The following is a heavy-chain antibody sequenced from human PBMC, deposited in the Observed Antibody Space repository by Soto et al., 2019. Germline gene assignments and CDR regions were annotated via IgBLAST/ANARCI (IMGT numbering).Heavy chain of an antibody. CDR1: RFTFSNCA. D-gene: IGHD6-19*01. J-gene: IGHJ4*02. CDR3: AKDIGGGWYYFDY. CDR2: ISGSDLST. Sequence: GGSLRLSCAASRFTFSNCAMSWVRQAPGKGLEWVSTISGSDLSTYYADSVKGRFTISRDNSKNTLYLQMNSLRAEDTALYYCAKDIGGGWYYFDYWGQGTLVTVSS. V-gene: IGHV3-23*01.